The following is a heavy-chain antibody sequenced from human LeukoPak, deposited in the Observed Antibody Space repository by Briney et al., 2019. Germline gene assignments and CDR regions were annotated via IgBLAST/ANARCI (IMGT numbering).Heavy chain of an antibody. CDR2: IYYSGST. J-gene: IGHJ5*02. Sequence: SETLSLTCTVSGGSISSSSYYWGWIRQPPGKGLEWIVSIYYSGSTYYNPSLKSRFTISVDTSKNQFSLKLSSVTAADTAVYYCARTYYYDSSGYYYSQPNWFDPWGQGTLVTVSS. CDR1: GGSISSSSYY. CDR3: ARTYYYDSSGYYYSQPNWFDP. V-gene: IGHV4-39*07. D-gene: IGHD3-22*01.